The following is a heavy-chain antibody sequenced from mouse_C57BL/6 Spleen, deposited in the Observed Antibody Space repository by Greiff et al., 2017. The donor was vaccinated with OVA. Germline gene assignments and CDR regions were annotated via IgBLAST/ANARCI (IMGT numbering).Heavy chain of an antibody. CDR3: ARGPSMDY. CDR2: IDPSDSYT. J-gene: IGHJ4*01. Sequence: VQLQQSGAELVKPGASVKLSCKASGYTFTSYWMQWVKQRPGQGLEWIGEIDPSDSYTNYNQKFKGKATLTVDTSSSTAYMQLSSLTSEDSAVYYCARGPSMDYWGQGTSVTVSS. CDR1: GYTFTSYW. V-gene: IGHV1-50*01.